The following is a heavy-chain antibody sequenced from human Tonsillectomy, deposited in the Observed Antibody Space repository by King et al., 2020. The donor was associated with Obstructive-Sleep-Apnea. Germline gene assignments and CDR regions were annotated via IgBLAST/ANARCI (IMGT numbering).Heavy chain of an antibody. Sequence: VQLVESGGGVVQPGRSLRLSCAASGFTFSSYGVHWVRQAPGKGLEWVAFIRYDGSNKYYADSVKGRFTISRDNSKNTLYLQMNSLRAEDTAVYYCAKDAIAARPYYFDYWGQGTLVTVSS. CDR1: GFTFSSYG. CDR3: AKDAIAARPYYFDY. J-gene: IGHJ4*02. CDR2: IRYDGSNK. V-gene: IGHV3-30*02. D-gene: IGHD6-6*01.